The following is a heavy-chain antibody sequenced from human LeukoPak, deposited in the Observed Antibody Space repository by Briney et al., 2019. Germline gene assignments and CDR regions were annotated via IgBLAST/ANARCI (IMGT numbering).Heavy chain of an antibody. CDR2: IYHSGST. CDR3: ARSGSWIKVHSPFDY. J-gene: IGHJ4*02. D-gene: IGHD6-13*01. Sequence: SETLSLTCTVSGGSISTSSYYWGWIRQPPGKGLEWIGSIYHSGSTYYNPSLKSRVTISVDTSKNQFSLKLSSVTAADTAVYYCARSGSWIKVHSPFDYWGQGTLVTVSS. CDR1: GGSISTSSYY. V-gene: IGHV4-39*01.